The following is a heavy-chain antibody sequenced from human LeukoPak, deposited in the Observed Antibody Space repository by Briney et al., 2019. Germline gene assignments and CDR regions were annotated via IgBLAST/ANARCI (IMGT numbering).Heavy chain of an antibody. J-gene: IGHJ5*02. CDR3: AKAVDTAMVPWFDP. D-gene: IGHD5-18*01. CDR1: GFTFSSYG. CDR2: ISYDGSNK. V-gene: IGHV3-30*18. Sequence: GGSLRLSCAASGFTFSSYGMHWVRQAPGKGLEWVAVISYDGSNKYYADSVKGRFTISSDNSKNTLYLQMNSLRAEDTAVYYCAKAVDTAMVPWFDPWGQGTLVTVSS.